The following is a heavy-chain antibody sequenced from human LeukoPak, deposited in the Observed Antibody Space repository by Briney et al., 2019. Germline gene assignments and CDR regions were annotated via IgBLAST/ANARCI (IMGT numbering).Heavy chain of an antibody. Sequence: GWSLRLSCAASGFVFSSYDMNWVRQAPGKGLEWVSCFKSSSYIYYADSVRGRFTISRDNAKNSLYLQMNSLRAEDTAVYYCARELPLTIFGVANGMDVWGQGTTVIVSS. CDR3: ARELPLTIFGVANGMDV. V-gene: IGHV3-21*01. D-gene: IGHD3-3*01. J-gene: IGHJ6*02. CDR2: FKSSSYI. CDR1: GFVFSSYD.